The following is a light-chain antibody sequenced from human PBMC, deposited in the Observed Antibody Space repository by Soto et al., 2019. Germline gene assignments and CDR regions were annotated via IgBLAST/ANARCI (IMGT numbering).Light chain of an antibody. J-gene: IGKJ2*02. Sequence: EIVLTQSPGTLSLSPGERATLSCRASQSVDRKYLAWYQQKPGQAPRLLIYGASSRAAGVPDRFSGSGSGTGFILTITRLQREDFAVYYCQHYGTSPCSFGQGTKMEIK. CDR1: QSVDRKY. CDR3: QHYGTSPCS. CDR2: GAS. V-gene: IGKV3-20*01.